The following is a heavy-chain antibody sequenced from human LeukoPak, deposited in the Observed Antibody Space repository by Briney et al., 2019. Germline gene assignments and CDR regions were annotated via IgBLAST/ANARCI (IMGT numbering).Heavy chain of an antibody. V-gene: IGHV4-34*01. J-gene: IGHJ3*02. CDR3: ARGVPYSSGWYRVHAFDI. CDR1: GGSFSGYY. Sequence: KPSETLSLTCAVYGGSFSGYYWSWIRQPPGKGLEWIGEINHRGSTNYNPSLKSRVTISVDTSKNQFSLKLSSVTAADTAVYYCARGVPYSSGWYRVHAFDIWGQGTMVTVSS. CDR2: INHRGST. D-gene: IGHD6-19*01.